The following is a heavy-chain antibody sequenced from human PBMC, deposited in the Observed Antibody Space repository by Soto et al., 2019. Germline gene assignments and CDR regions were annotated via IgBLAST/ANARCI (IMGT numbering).Heavy chain of an antibody. D-gene: IGHD1-7*01. V-gene: IGHV5-51*01. CDR3: ARLELPQGWGYYYYGMDV. CDR1: GYSFTSYW. J-gene: IGHJ6*02. Sequence: PGESLKISCKGSGYSFTSYWIGWVRQMPGKGLEWMGIIYPGDSDTRYSPSFQGQVTISADKSISTAYLQWSSLKASDTAMYYCARLELPQGWGYYYYGMDVWGQGTTVTVSS. CDR2: IYPGDSDT.